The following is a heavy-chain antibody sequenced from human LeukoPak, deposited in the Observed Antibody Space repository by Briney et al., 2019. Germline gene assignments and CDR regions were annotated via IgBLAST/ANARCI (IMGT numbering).Heavy chain of an antibody. CDR2: ISAYNGNT. V-gene: IGHV1-18*01. Sequence: ASVKVSCKASGYTFTRYGISWVRQAPGQGLEWMGWISAYNGNTDYAEKLQDRVTMTTDTSTSTVYMELRSLRSDDTAVYYCASVSSSGHYPASTDYYYYGMDVWGQGATVTVSS. CDR3: ASVSSSGHYPASTDYYYYGMDV. CDR1: GYTFTRYG. D-gene: IGHD3-22*01. J-gene: IGHJ6*02.